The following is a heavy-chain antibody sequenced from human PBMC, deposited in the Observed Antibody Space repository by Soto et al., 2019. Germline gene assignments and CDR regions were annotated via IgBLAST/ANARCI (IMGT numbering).Heavy chain of an antibody. V-gene: IGHV1-69*05. J-gene: IGHJ4*02. Sequence: EASVKVSCKASGGTFSSYAISWVRQAPGQGLEWMGGIIPIFGTANYAQKFQGRVNMTTDTSTSTAYMELRSLRSDDTAVYYCARCLTVTPDYWGQGTLVTVSS. CDR1: GGTFSSYA. D-gene: IGHD4-17*01. CDR2: IIPIFGTA. CDR3: ARCLTVTPDY.